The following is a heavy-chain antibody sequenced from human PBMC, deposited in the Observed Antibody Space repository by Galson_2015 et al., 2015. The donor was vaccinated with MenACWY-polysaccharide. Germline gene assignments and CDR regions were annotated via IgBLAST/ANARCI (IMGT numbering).Heavy chain of an antibody. CDR3: AKAHMSARPDRRMVYYYYMDV. Sequence: SLRLSCAASGFTFSSYAMNWVRQAPGKGLEWVSAISDSDGRTYYADSVKGRFTIFRDNSRYTLYLQMNSQRAEDTAVYYCAKAHMSARPDRRMVYYYYMDVWGKGTTVTVTS. V-gene: IGHV3-23*01. J-gene: IGHJ6*03. CDR2: ISDSDGRT. D-gene: IGHD6-6*01. CDR1: GFTFSSYA.